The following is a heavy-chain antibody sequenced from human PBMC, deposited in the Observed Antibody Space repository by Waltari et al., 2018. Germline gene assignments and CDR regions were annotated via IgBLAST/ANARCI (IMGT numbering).Heavy chain of an antibody. D-gene: IGHD1-7*01. J-gene: IGHJ3*02. Sequence: EVQLVESGGGLVQPGRSLRLSCTASGFTFGDYAMSWVRQAPGKGLEWVGFIRSKAYGATTEDAASVKGRFTISRDDSKSIAYLQMNSLKTEDTAVYYCTLRGGITGTTSPFDIWGQGTMVTVSS. CDR1: GFTFGDYA. CDR2: IRSKAYGATT. V-gene: IGHV3-49*04. CDR3: TLRGGITGTTSPFDI.